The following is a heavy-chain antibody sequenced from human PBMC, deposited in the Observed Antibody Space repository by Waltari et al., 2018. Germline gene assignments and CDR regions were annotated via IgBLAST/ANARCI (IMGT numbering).Heavy chain of an antibody. J-gene: IGHJ4*02. V-gene: IGHV1-69*05. CDR3: ARALWGVVPAALAY. D-gene: IGHD2-2*01. CDR1: EGTFSSYA. CDR2: ISPIFGTA. Sequence: QVQLVQSGAEVKKPGSSVKVPCKASEGTFSSYALSWVRQAPGQGLEWMGGISPIFGTANYAQKFQGRVTITTDESTSTAYMELSSLRSEDTAVYYCARALWGVVPAALAYWGQGTLVTVSS.